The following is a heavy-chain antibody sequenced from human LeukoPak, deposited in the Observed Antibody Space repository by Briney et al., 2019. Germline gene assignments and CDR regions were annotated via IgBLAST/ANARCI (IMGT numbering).Heavy chain of an antibody. CDR2: IYAGGGT. CDR3: ARVYRWAFDY. Sequence: SETLSLTCTVSGGSVSSYFWSWIRQPAGKGLEWIGRIYAGGGTNYNPSLKSRVTISVDTSKSQFSLKMRSVTAADTAVYYCARVYRWAFDYWGQGTLVTVSS. J-gene: IGHJ4*02. CDR1: GGSVSSYF. V-gene: IGHV4-4*07. D-gene: IGHD4-23*01.